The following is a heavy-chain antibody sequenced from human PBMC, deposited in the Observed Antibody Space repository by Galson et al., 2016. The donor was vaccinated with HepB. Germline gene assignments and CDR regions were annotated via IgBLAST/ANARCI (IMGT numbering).Heavy chain of an antibody. Sequence: SVKVSCKASGYTFTCYDINWVRQATGQGLEWMGWLNPNSGNTGYAQKFQGRVTMTRNTSISTAYMELSNLRSEDTAVYFCARAHIAARYNWFDPWGQGTLVTVSS. CDR2: LNPNSGNT. CDR1: GYTFTCYD. CDR3: ARAHIAARYNWFDP. J-gene: IGHJ5*02. D-gene: IGHD6-6*01. V-gene: IGHV1-8*01.